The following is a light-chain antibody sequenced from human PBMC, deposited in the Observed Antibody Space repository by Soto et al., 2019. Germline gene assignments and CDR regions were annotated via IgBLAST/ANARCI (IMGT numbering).Light chain of an antibody. CDR1: QSVSSSY. V-gene: IGKV3-15*01. CDR2: GGS. Sequence: EIVLTQGPGTLSLSPGERAPLSCRASQSVSSSYLAWYQQKRGQAPRLLIYGGSPGATGIPARFSGSGYGTEFTLTISSLQSEDVAVYFCQQYNNWPRTFGQGTKVDNK. CDR3: QQYNNWPRT. J-gene: IGKJ1*01.